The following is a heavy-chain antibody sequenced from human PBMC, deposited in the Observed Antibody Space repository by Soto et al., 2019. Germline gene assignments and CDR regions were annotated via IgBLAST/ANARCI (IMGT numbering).Heavy chain of an antibody. J-gene: IGHJ4*02. CDR1: GGSISNYY. CDR3: ARGSDGDYSDY. Sequence: LSITCTVSGGSISNYYWTWIRQPPGKGLEWIGYISYSGSTNYNPSLKSRVTISLDTSNKQFSLKLSSVTAADTAVYYCARGSDGDYSDYWGQGTLVTVSS. CDR2: ISYSGST. D-gene: IGHD3-16*01. V-gene: IGHV4-59*01.